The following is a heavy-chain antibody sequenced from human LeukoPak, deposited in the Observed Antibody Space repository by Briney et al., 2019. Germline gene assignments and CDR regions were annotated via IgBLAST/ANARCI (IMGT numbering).Heavy chain of an antibody. D-gene: IGHD2-21*02. CDR2: ISGSGGST. V-gene: IGHV3-23*01. J-gene: IGHJ4*02. CDR1: GFTFSSYG. Sequence: GGSLRLSCAASGFTFSSYGMSWVRQAPGKGLEWVSAISGSGGSTYYAGSVKGRFTISRDSSKNTLYLQMNSLRADDTAVYYCAKSHHVTAIDYWGQGTLVTVSS. CDR3: AKSHHVTAIDY.